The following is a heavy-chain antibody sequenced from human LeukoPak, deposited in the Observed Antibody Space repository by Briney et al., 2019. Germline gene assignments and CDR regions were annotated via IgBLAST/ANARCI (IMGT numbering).Heavy chain of an antibody. D-gene: IGHD1-1*01. Sequence: GASVKVSCKVSGYTLTELSMHWVRQAPGKGLEWMGGFDPEDGETIYAQKFQGRVTITADKSTSTAYMELSSLRSEDTAVYYCARVGTQPSTDYWGQGTLVTVSS. CDR1: GYTLTELS. CDR2: FDPEDGET. CDR3: ARVGTQPSTDY. V-gene: IGHV1-24*01. J-gene: IGHJ4*02.